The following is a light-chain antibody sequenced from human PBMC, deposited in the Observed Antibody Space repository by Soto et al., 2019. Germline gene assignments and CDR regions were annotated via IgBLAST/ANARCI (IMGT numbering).Light chain of an antibody. V-gene: IGKV1-5*01. CDR2: DAS. Sequence: DIQMTQSPSSLSASVGETITCTCRASQSVSGWLAWYQQKPGEAPKLLIYDASALPRGVPSRFSGSGSGTKFTLTIASLQPDDFATYYCQQYETFSGTFGPGTKVDNK. CDR3: QQYETFSGT. J-gene: IGKJ1*01. CDR1: QSVSGW.